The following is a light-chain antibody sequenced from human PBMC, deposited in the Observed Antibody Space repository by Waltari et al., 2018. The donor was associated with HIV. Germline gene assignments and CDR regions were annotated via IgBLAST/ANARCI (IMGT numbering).Light chain of an antibody. CDR3: QTWDIATGV. Sequence: SYDLTQPPSVSVSPGQTARIPCSGGKLGEKFVSWYQQKPGQSPMVVIYQDSQRPSGIPERFSGSNSGNTATLAISGTHPMDEADYYCQTWDIATGVFGGGTKLTVL. V-gene: IGLV3-1*01. CDR1: KLGEKF. CDR2: QDS. J-gene: IGLJ3*02.